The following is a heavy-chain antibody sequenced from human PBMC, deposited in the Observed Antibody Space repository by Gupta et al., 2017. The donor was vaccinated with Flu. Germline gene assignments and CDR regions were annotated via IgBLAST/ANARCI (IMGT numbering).Heavy chain of an antibody. J-gene: IGHJ4*02. Sequence: QVQLVQSVAEVKKPGSLVTVSCKASGVTFRTYAIHWVRQAPGQGLEWMGGIIPVFGPTNYAQKFQGRVTITADESTSTAYMEISSLRSEDTAVYYGARKGGGHCSGGSCYSFDFWGQGTLVTVSS. D-gene: IGHD2-15*01. V-gene: IGHV1-69*01. CDR2: IIPVFGPT. CDR1: GVTFRTYA. CDR3: ARKGGGHCSGGSCYSFDF.